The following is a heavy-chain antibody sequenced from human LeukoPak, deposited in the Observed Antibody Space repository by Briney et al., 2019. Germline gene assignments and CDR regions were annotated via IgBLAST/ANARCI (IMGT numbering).Heavy chain of an antibody. V-gene: IGHV4-34*01. CDR3: ARDRSYTDV. CDR1: AESFSDYY. Sequence: SETLSLTCAVYAESFSDYYWSWIRQPPGKGLEWIGEINHSGSTNYNPSLKSRVTISVDRSKNQFSLKLSSVTAADTAVYYCARDRSYTDVWGKGTTVTVSS. CDR2: INHSGST. J-gene: IGHJ6*03.